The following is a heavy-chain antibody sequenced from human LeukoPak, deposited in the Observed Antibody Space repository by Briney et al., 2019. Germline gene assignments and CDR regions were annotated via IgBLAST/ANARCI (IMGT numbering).Heavy chain of an antibody. D-gene: IGHD3-22*01. Sequence: GGSLRLSCAASGFTFSSYGMHWVRQAPGKGLEWVAVISYDGSNKYYADSVKGRFTISRDNSKNTLYLQMNSLRAEDTAVYYCAKDRLNYYDSSTRWFDPWGQGTLVTVSS. V-gene: IGHV3-30*18. CDR3: AKDRLNYYDSSTRWFDP. J-gene: IGHJ5*02. CDR1: GFTFSSYG. CDR2: ISYDGSNK.